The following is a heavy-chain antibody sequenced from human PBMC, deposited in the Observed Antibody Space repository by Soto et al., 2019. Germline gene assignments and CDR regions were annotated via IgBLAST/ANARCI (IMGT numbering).Heavy chain of an antibody. V-gene: IGHV3-33*08. CDR1: GYTFSGYV. CDR3: ARGYDFWSGYGADFDY. Sequence: GGSLGLSCAASGYTFSGYVRHWVRQDPGKGLEWVAVIWYDGSNKYYADSVKGRFTISRDNSKNTLYLQMNSLRAEDKAVYYCARGYDFWSGYGADFDYWGQGTLVTVS. J-gene: IGHJ4*02. CDR2: IWYDGSNK. D-gene: IGHD3-3*01.